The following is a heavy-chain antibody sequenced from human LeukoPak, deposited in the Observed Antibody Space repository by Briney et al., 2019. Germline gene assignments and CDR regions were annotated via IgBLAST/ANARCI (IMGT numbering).Heavy chain of an antibody. V-gene: IGHV1-18*01. CDR1: GYTFTSYV. CDR2: ISAYNGNT. CDR3: ARSPPSRITGTADY. D-gene: IGHD1-20*01. J-gene: IGHJ4*02. Sequence: ASVKVSCKASGYTFTSYVISWVRQAPGQGLEWMGWISAYNGNTNYAQKLQGRVTMTTDTSTSTAYMELRSLRSDDTAVYYCARSPPSRITGTADYWGQGTLVTVSS.